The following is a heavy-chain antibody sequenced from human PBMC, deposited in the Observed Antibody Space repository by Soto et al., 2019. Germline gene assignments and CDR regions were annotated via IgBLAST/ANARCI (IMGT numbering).Heavy chain of an antibody. Sequence: QAQLQESGPGLVKPSETLSLTCTVSGGSISSYYWSWIRQPPGKGLEWIGYIYYSGSTNYNPSLKSRVTIAVNTTKNQFSLKLSSVTAADTAVYYCATVSYYYYCMDVWGQGTTVTVSS. CDR1: GGSISSYY. D-gene: IGHD2-8*01. CDR2: IYYSGST. CDR3: ATVSYYYYCMDV. J-gene: IGHJ6*02. V-gene: IGHV4-59*01.